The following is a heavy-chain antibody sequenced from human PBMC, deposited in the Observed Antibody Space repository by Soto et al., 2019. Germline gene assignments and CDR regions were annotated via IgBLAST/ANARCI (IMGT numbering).Heavy chain of an antibody. V-gene: IGHV1-58*02. CDR2: IVVGSGNT. D-gene: IGHD6-6*01. Sequence: ASVKVSCKASGFTFTSSAMQWVRQARGQRLEWIGWIVVGSGNTNYAQKFQERVTITRDMSTSTAYMELSSLRSEDTAVYYCAAALRYSSSSHYYYYYMDVWGKGTTVTVSS. CDR3: AAALRYSSSSHYYYYYMDV. J-gene: IGHJ6*03. CDR1: GFTFTSSA.